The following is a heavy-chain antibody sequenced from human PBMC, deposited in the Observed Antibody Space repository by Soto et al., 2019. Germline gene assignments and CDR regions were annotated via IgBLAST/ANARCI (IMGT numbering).Heavy chain of an antibody. CDR3: ARDEIRFSWAYGMDV. CDR1: GFTFSSYA. Sequence: QVQLVESGGGVVQPGRSLRLSCAASGFTFSSYAMHWVRQAPGKELEWVAVISYDGSNKYYADSVKGRFTISRDNSKNTLYLQMNCLRAEDAAVYYCARDEIRFSWAYGMDVWGQGTTVTVSS. CDR2: ISYDGSNK. J-gene: IGHJ6*02. V-gene: IGHV3-30-3*01. D-gene: IGHD3-3*01.